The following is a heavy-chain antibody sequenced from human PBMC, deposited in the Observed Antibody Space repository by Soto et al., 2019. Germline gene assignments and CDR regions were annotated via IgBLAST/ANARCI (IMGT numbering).Heavy chain of an antibody. V-gene: IGHV4-38-2*01. J-gene: IGHJ4*02. CDR2: IYHSGST. CDR1: GYSISSGYY. Sequence: SETLSLTCAVSGYSISSGYYWGWIRQPPGKGLEWIGSIYHSGSTYYNPSLKSRVTISVDTSKNQFSLKLSSVTAADTAVYYCSRVHYYGSGSYQPYPYFDYWGQGTLVTVSS. D-gene: IGHD3-10*01. CDR3: SRVHYYGSGSYQPYPYFDY.